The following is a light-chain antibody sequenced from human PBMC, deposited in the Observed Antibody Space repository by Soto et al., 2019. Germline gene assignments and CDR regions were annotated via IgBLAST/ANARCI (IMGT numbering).Light chain of an antibody. Sequence: DIVLTQTSLSLSVTPGQTASISCKSSQTLHHSDGSTYLYCYLQKPVKPTQLLIYEVSKRFSGVPERFIGSGSGTDCTLNISRVEPEDVGVYYLMQSLHLLQDVGPGTKVDIE. CDR2: EVS. V-gene: IGKV2D-29*01. J-gene: IGKJ3*01. CDR3: MQSLHLLQD. CDR1: QTLHHSDGSTY.